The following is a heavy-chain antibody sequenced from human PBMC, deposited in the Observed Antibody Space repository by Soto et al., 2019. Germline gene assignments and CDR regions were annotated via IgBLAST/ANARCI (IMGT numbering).Heavy chain of an antibody. D-gene: IGHD4-17*01. CDR2: ISYDGSNK. J-gene: IGHJ4*02. CDR3: ATPFGKTTVTSPTTPGDY. Sequence: QVQLVESGGGVVQPGRSLRLSCAASGFTFSSYGMHWVRQAPGKGLAWVAVISYDGSNKYYADSVKGRFTISRDNSKNTLYLQMNSPRAEDTAVYYCATPFGKTTVTSPTTPGDYWGQGTLVTVSS. V-gene: IGHV3-30*03. CDR1: GFTFSSYG.